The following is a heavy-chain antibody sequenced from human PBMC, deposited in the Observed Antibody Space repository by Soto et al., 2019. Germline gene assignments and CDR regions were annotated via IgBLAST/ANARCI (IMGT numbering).Heavy chain of an antibody. V-gene: IGHV3-7*01. Sequence: PGGSLRLSCAASGFTFSNFWMSWVRQAPGKGLEWVASINVDGSAGFYVDSVKGQFTISRDNAKNSLYLQINSLRAEDTAMYYCASGFISGQTFDYWGQGALVTVSS. CDR2: INVDGSAG. CDR3: ASGFISGQTFDY. D-gene: IGHD1-20*01. J-gene: IGHJ4*02. CDR1: GFTFSNFW.